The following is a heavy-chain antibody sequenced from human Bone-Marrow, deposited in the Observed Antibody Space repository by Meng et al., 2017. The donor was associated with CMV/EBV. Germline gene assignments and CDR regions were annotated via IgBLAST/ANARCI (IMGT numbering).Heavy chain of an antibody. CDR2: IRYDGSNK. CDR3: AKDRVRVGATGDY. V-gene: IGHV3-30*02. D-gene: IGHD1-26*01. CDR1: GFTFSSYG. J-gene: IGHJ4*02. Sequence: GESLRLSCAASGFTFSSYGMHWVRQAPGKGLEWVAFIRYDGSNKYYADSVKGRFTISRDNSKNTLYLQMNSLRAEDTAVYYCAKDRVRVGATGDYWGQGTLVTVSS.